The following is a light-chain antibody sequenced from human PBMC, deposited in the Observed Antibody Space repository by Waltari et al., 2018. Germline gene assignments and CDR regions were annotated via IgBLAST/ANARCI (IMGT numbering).Light chain of an antibody. V-gene: IGKV1-33*01. J-gene: IGKJ3*01. CDR2: DAS. CDR3: QQYDNLLRT. Sequence: DIQMTQSPSSLSASVGDRVTITCQASQDISNYLNWYQQKPGKATKLLIYDASNLETGVPSRFSGSGSGTDFTFTISSLQPEDIATYYCQQYDNLLRTFGPGTKVDIK. CDR1: QDISNY.